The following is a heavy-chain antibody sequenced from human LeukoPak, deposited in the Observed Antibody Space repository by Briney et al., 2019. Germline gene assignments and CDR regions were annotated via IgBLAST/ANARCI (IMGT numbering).Heavy chain of an antibody. CDR3: AAATVTTNGRGGWFDP. D-gene: IGHD4-17*01. CDR1: GYSFTSYW. V-gene: IGHV1-46*01. Sequence: GESLKISCKGSGYSFTSYWIGWVRQAPGQGLEWMGIINPSGGSTSYAQKFQGRVTMTRDMSTSTVYMELSSLRSEDTAVYYCAAATVTTNGRGGWFDPWGQGTLVTVSS. J-gene: IGHJ5*02. CDR2: INPSGGST.